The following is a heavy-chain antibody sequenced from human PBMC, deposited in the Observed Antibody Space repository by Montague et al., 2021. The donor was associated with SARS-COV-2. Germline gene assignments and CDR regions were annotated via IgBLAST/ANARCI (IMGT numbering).Heavy chain of an antibody. D-gene: IGHD3-10*01. J-gene: IGHJ6*02. CDR2: IHHGGST. CDR1: GGPFSTYS. CDR3: ARLGAGVVPSPILGVGLVSSYSCMDV. Sequence: SETLSLTCAVHGGPFSTYSWNWIRQPPGKGLEWIGEIHHGGSTNYNPSLKSRVTISADTSKNHFSLKLTSVAAADTAVYYCARLGAGVVPSPILGVGLVSSYSCMDVWGRGTTVTVSS. V-gene: IGHV4-34*01.